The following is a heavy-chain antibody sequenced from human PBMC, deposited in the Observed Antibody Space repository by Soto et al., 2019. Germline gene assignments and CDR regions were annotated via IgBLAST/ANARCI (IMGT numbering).Heavy chain of an antibody. CDR2: ISSSGSTI. CDR3: ARGNPYSSSWYWGVKGGRGLNDY. J-gene: IGHJ4*02. V-gene: IGHV3-11*01. CDR1: GFTFSDYY. Sequence: QVQLVESGGGLVKPGGSLRLSCAASGFTFSDYYMSWIRQAPGKGLEWVSYISSSGSTIYYADSVKGRFTISRDNAKNALYLQMNSLRAEDTAVYYCARGNPYSSSWYWGVKGGRGLNDYWGQGTLVTVSS. D-gene: IGHD6-13*01.